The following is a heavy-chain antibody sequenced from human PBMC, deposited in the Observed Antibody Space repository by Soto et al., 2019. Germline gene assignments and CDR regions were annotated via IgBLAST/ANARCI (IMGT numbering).Heavy chain of an antibody. CDR1: GFTFSSYA. CDR2: ISGSGGSA. D-gene: IGHD5-18*01. J-gene: IGHJ4*02. CDR3: AKLKAYSYGPGAYFED. V-gene: IGHV3-23*01. Sequence: XGSLRLYCSASGFTFSSYAMSWVRQAPGKGLEWVSAISGSGGSADYVDSVKGRFTISRDNSKNTLYLQMNSLRAEDTAVYYCAKLKAYSYGPGAYFEDWGQGTLVTVSS.